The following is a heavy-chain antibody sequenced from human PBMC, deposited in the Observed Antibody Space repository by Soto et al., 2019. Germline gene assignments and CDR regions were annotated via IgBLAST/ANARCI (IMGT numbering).Heavy chain of an antibody. V-gene: IGHV3-53*01. CDR3: AKDQTDVTLFDY. D-gene: IGHD2-21*02. J-gene: IGHJ4*02. Sequence: DVQLVESGGGLIQPGESLRLSCAAFGLTVSGKKYVAWVRQAPGKGLEWVSALYDVDGSFYADSVKGRFTTSSDSSKTTVYLQMNGLRPDDTAVYYCAKDQTDVTLFDYWGQGTLVTVSS. CDR1: GLTVSGKKY. CDR2: LYDVDGS.